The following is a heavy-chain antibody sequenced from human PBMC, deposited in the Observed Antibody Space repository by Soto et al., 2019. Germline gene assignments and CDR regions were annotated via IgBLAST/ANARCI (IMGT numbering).Heavy chain of an antibody. D-gene: IGHD2-2*01. V-gene: IGHV4-59*01. CDR1: GGSISSYC. J-gene: IGHJ6*03. CDR2: IYYSGST. CDR3: ARGIVPAANNYMDV. Sequence: PSESLSLTCTVAGGSISSYCWSWIRQPPGKGLEWIGYIYYSGSTNYNPSLKSRVTISVDTSKNQFSLKLSSVTAADTAVYYCARGIVPAANNYMDVWGQENTLPISS.